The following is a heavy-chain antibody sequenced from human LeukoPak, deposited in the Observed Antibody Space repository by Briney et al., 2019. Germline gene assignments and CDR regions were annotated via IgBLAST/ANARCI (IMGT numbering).Heavy chain of an antibody. CDR3: ARVGRVTGTTSDY. CDR1: GFTFSSYS. D-gene: IGHD1-20*01. Sequence: PGGSLRLSCAGSGFTFSSYSMNWVRQAPGKGLEWVSYISSSSSTTYYADSVKGRFTISRDNAKNSLYLQMNSLRAEDTAVYYCARVGRVTGTTSDYWGQGTLVTVSS. CDR2: ISSSSSTT. J-gene: IGHJ4*02. V-gene: IGHV3-48*01.